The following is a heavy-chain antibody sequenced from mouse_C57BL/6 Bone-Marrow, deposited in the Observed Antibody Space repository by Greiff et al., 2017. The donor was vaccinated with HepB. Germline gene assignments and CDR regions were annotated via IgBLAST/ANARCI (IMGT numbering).Heavy chain of an antibody. Sequence: EVKLQESGPGLVKPSQSLSLTCSVTGYSITSGYYWNWIRQFPGNKLEWMGYISYDGSNNYNPSLKNRISITRDTSKNQFFLKLNSVTTEDTATYYCARGRGSKDSYFDVWGTGTTVTVSS. CDR3: ARGRGSKDSYFDV. CDR1: GYSITSGYY. V-gene: IGHV3-6*01. CDR2: ISYDGSN. D-gene: IGHD1-1*01. J-gene: IGHJ1*03.